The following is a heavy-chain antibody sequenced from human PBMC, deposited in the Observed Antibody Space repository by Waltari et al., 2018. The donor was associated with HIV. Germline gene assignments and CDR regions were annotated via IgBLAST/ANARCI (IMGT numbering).Heavy chain of an antibody. Sequence: EVQLVESGGGLIQPGGSLWLSCPASGFTAPANYLSWVRQAPGKGLEWVSVIYSGGTTYSAASVKGRFTISRDDSKNTVYLQLNSLRAEDTAIYYCARHGGGYHYGWYFDLWGRGTLVTVSS. CDR1: GFTAPANY. J-gene: IGHJ2*01. CDR2: IYSGGTT. CDR3: ARHGGGYHYGWYFDL. D-gene: IGHD3-22*01. V-gene: IGHV3-53*01.